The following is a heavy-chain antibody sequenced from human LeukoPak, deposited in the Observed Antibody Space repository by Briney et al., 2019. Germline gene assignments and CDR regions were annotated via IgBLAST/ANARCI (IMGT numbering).Heavy chain of an antibody. Sequence: GGSLRLSCAASGFTFSSYEMNRVRQAPGEGLEWVSYIIASSSTINYADSVKSRFTISRDNAKNSLSLQMNSLRAEDTAVHYCANRVPFDYWGQGTLVTVSS. CDR2: IIASSSTI. V-gene: IGHV3-48*03. CDR3: ANRVPFDY. J-gene: IGHJ4*02. CDR1: GFTFSSYE. D-gene: IGHD1-14*01.